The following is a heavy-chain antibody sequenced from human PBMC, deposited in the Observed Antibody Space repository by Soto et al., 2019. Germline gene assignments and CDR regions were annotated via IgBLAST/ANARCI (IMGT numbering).Heavy chain of an antibody. CDR2: IYYSGST. J-gene: IGHJ5*02. Sequence: QLQLQESGPGLVKPSETLSLTCTVSGGSISSSSYYWGWIRQPPGKGLEWIGSIYYSGSTYYNPSLKSRVTIAVHTSKNQFSLKQSSVTATDTAVYYCARRWSLPATNWFDPWGQGSLVTVSS. D-gene: IGHD1-26*01. V-gene: IGHV4-39*01. CDR3: ARRWSLPATNWFDP. CDR1: GGSISSSSYY.